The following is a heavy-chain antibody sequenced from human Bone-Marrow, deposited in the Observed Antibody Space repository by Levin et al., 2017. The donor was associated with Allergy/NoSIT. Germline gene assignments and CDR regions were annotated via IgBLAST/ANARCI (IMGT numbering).Heavy chain of an antibody. D-gene: IGHD6-19*01. CDR1: GFTFSSFW. CDR2: IKPDGRED. CDR3: ARTSGGYCQDY. V-gene: IGHV3-7*04. J-gene: IGHJ4*02. Sequence: GGSLRLSCEASGFTFSSFWMTWVRQAPGKGLEWVAHIKPDGREDYYVDSVTGRFPISRDNATTSLYLQMNGLRAGDTGVYYCARTSGGYCQDYWGQGTLGTVSS.